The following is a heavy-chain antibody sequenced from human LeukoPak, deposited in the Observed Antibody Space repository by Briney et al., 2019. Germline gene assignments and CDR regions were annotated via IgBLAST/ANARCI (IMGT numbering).Heavy chain of an antibody. J-gene: IGHJ4*02. D-gene: IGHD2-2*01. CDR2: IDRGGSK. Sequence: GGSLRLSCAASGFIVTSNYMNWVRQAPGEGLEWVSVIDRGGSKYYADSVKGRFTISRDNSKNTLYLQMNSLRAEDTAVYYCARGSTKKKKFDYWGQGTLVTVSS. CDR3: ARGSTKKKKFDY. V-gene: IGHV3-53*01. CDR1: GFIVTSNY.